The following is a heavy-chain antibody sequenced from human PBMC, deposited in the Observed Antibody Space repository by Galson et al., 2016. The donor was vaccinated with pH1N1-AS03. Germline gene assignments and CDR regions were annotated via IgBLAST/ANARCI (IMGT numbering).Heavy chain of an antibody. J-gene: IGHJ4*02. CDR3: ATSLRLRGITFEN. CDR1: GFTFTSYS. Sequence: LRLSCAASGFTFTSYSMNWVRQAPGKGLEWVSFISDTGTSSYYADSVKGRFTISRDNVENSLSLQMNGLTNEDTAVYYCATSLRLRGITFENWGQGILVTVSS. V-gene: IGHV3-48*02. CDR2: ISDTGTSS. D-gene: IGHD1-26*01.